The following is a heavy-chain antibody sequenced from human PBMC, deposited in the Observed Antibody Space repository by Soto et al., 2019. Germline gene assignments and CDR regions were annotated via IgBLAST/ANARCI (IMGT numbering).Heavy chain of an antibody. CDR2: NSSGGNFL. J-gene: IGHJ5*02. CDR1: GATFTAYC. D-gene: IGHD3-16*01. V-gene: IGHV3-21*06. CDR3: ARTLSACGGGFAPHGFDP. Sequence: GGPLRPSCVASGATFTAYCMNGVRKAPGRGLEWVAGNSSGGNFLYYADAVRGRCTIPSDNAENALYLQTNMMGVRDSAHYYCARTLSACGGGFAPHGFDPWGQGTQVTVSS.